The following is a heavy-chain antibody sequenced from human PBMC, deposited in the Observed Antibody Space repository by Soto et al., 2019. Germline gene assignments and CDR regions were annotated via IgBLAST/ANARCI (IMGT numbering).Heavy chain of an antibody. Sequence: ASVKVSCKVSGYTLTELSMHWVRQAPGKGLEWMGCIDPEDGETIYAQKFQGRVNMTEDTSTDTAYMELSRLRSDDTAVYFCARDRAHRFDIWGQGTMVTVSS. CDR3: ARDRAHRFDI. J-gene: IGHJ3*02. CDR1: GYTLTELS. CDR2: IDPEDGET. V-gene: IGHV1-24*01.